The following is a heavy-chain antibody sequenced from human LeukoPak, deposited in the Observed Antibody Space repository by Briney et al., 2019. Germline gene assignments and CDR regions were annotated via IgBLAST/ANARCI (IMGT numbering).Heavy chain of an antibody. J-gene: IGHJ3*02. CDR1: GFTVSDNF. D-gene: IGHD2-15*01. Sequence: PGGSLRLSCAASGFTVSDNFMSWVRQAPGKGLEWVSVVNSDGNTYYADSVKGRFTISRDNSKNTVYLQVNSLRAEDTAVYYCARDSVVRIWGQGTMVTVSS. CDR2: VNSDGNT. V-gene: IGHV3-53*01. CDR3: ARDSVVRI.